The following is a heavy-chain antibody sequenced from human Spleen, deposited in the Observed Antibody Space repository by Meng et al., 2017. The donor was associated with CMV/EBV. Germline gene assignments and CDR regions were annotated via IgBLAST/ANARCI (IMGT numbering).Heavy chain of an antibody. CDR2: INPNSGGT. J-gene: IGHJ4*02. D-gene: IGHD6-6*01. Sequence: ASVKVSCKASGGTFSSYAFSWARQAPGQGLEWMGWINPNSGGTNYAQKFQGRVTMTRDTSISTAHMELRRLRIDDTAVYYCARGRGGSSSALLGYWGQGTLVTVSS. CDR1: GGTFSSYA. V-gene: IGHV1-2*02. CDR3: ARGRGGSSSALLGY.